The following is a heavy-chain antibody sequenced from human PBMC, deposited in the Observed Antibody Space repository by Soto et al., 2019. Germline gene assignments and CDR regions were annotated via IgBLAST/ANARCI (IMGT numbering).Heavy chain of an antibody. CDR3: ARDSVEWEMFFAFDI. CDR2: IWNDGSNV. J-gene: IGHJ3*02. Sequence: QVQLVESGGGVVQPGRSLRLSCAASGFTFRNYAMHWVRQAPGKGLERVAVIWNDGSNVYYTDSVKGRYTLSRDKSMKVLILQMNSLRDELTAVYYCARDSVEWEMFFAFDIWGQGTMVTVSS. D-gene: IGHD1-26*01. CDR1: GFTFRNYA. V-gene: IGHV3-33*01.